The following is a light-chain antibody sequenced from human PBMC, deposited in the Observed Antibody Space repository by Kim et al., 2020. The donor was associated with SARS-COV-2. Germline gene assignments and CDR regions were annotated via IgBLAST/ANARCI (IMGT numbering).Light chain of an antibody. CDR3: PVWDGSSDHWV. CDR2: YDS. J-gene: IGLJ3*02. CDR1: NIGTNT. Sequence: GITVSCTGRRNNIGTNTVHWYQQKPGQAPELLIYYDSDRPSGIPERFSGSNSGNTATLTISRVEAGDEADYYCPVWDGSSDHWVFGGGTQLTVL. V-gene: IGLV3-21*04.